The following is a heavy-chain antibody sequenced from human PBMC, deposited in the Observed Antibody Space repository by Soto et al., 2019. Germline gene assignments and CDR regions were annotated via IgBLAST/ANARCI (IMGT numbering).Heavy chain of an antibody. J-gene: IGHJ4*02. Sequence: PGGSLRLSCAASGFTFSVYAMSWVRQAPGKGLEWVSGISGTGGSTSYADSVKGRFTIYRDNSKNTLSLQMDSLRADVTAVYYCAKDRYNCKPQALDYWGLGTLVTVSS. CDR3: AKDRYNCKPQALDY. V-gene: IGHV3-23*01. CDR1: GFTFSVYA. CDR2: ISGTGGST. D-gene: IGHD1-20*01.